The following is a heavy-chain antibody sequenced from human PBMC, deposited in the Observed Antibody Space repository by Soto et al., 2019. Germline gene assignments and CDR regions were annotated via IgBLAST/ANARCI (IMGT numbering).Heavy chain of an antibody. CDR3: AREETGNDALDI. CDR2: FYHSGST. V-gene: IGHV4-31*11. D-gene: IGHD1-1*01. Sequence: SETLSLTCAVSGGSLRSATYYWSWIRQHPGRGLEWIGYFYHSGSTYYKPSLRSRVTISLDTSKNQFSLNLRSVTDADTAIYYCAREETGNDALDIWGQGTLVTVSS. J-gene: IGHJ3*02. CDR1: GGSLRSATYY.